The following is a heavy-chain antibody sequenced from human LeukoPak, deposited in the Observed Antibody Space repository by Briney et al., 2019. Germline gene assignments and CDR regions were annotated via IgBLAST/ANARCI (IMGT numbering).Heavy chain of an antibody. J-gene: IGHJ4*02. CDR2: ISAYNGNT. CDR3: ARSNGYLFDY. Sequence: ASVKVSCKASGYTFTSYGISXXXQAPGQGLEWMGWISAYNGNTNYAQKLQGRVTXTXDTSTSTAYMELRSLRSDDTAVYYCARSNGYLFDYWGQGTLVTVSS. V-gene: IGHV1-18*01. D-gene: IGHD5-24*01. CDR1: GYTFTSYG.